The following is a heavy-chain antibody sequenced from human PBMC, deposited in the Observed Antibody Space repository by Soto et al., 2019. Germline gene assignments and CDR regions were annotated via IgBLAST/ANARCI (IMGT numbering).Heavy chain of an antibody. CDR2: TSYTGST. V-gene: IGHV4-59*01. CDR3: ARDMHASFTHYFDP. D-gene: IGHD1-26*01. CDR1: GVSITSYH. J-gene: IGHJ5*02. Sequence: SETLSLTCAVSGVSITSYHWSWIRQSPGKGLEWLAYTSYTGSTNYYPSFQSRVTIAIDTSKNQNSLKMTSMTAADTAVYYWARDMHASFTHYFDPWGQGTLVTVSS.